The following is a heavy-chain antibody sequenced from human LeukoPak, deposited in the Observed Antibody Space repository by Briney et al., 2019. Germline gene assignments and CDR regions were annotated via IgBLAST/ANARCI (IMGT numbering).Heavy chain of an antibody. Sequence: GASVKVSCKASGGTFSSYAISWVRQAPGQGLEWMGRIIPIFGIANCAQKFQGRVTITADKSTSTAYMELSSLRSEDTAVYYCARDRGQLWTGGFDYWGQGTLVTVSS. CDR2: IIPIFGIA. CDR3: ARDRGQLWTGGFDY. V-gene: IGHV1-69*04. CDR1: GGTFSSYA. J-gene: IGHJ4*02. D-gene: IGHD5-18*01.